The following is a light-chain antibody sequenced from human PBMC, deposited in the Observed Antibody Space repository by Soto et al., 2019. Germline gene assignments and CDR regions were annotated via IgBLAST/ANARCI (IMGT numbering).Light chain of an antibody. Sequence: QSVLTQSPSVSAAPGQKVTISCSGRSSNIGNNYVSWYQQLPGTAPKLLIKDNDKRPSEIPDRFSGSKSGTSATLGITGLQTGDEADYYCGTWDGSLSAVVFGGGTKLTVL. J-gene: IGLJ2*01. CDR2: DND. V-gene: IGLV1-51*01. CDR3: GTWDGSLSAVV. CDR1: SSNIGNNY.